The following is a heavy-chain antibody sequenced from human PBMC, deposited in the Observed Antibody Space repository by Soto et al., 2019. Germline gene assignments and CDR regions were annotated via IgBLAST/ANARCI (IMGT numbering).Heavy chain of an antibody. Sequence: QVQLVQSGAEVKKPGSSVKVSCKASGGTFSSYTISWVRQAPGQGLEWMGRIIPILGIANYAQKFQGRVTITADKSTSTAYMELSSLRSEDTAVYYCARATGYCSSTSCPPLGMDVWGQGTTVTVSS. CDR1: GGTFSSYT. D-gene: IGHD2-2*01. CDR3: ARATGYCSSTSCPPLGMDV. V-gene: IGHV1-69*02. J-gene: IGHJ6*02. CDR2: IIPILGIA.